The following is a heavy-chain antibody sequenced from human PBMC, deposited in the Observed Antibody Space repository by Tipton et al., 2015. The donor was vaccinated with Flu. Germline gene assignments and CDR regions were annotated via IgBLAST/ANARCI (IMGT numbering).Heavy chain of an antibody. CDR3: ARDLRFLQWLLSFDI. CDR2: ISANNGDT. V-gene: IGHV1-18*04. CDR1: GHAFTNYG. Sequence: QLVQSGGEVKKPGASVKVSCKASGHAFTNYGFTWVRQAPGQGLEWMGWISANNGDTKYAQKFQDRVTLTTDTSTNTVYMELRGLKTDDTAVYYCARDLRFLQWLLSFDIWGQGTRVTVSS. J-gene: IGHJ3*02. D-gene: IGHD3-3*01.